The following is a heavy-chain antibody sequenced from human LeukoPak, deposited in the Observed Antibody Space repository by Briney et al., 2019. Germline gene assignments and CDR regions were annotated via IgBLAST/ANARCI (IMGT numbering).Heavy chain of an antibody. CDR2: ISGSGGRT. CDR1: GFTFSSYA. CDR3: TRGRIKLDY. V-gene: IGHV3-23*01. Sequence: PAGGSLRLSCAASGFTFSSYAMSWVRQAPGKVLEWVSSISGSGGRTYHADSVKGRFTISRDNAKNSLYLQMNSLRAEDTAVYYCTRGRIKLDYWGQGTLVTVSS. J-gene: IGHJ4*02.